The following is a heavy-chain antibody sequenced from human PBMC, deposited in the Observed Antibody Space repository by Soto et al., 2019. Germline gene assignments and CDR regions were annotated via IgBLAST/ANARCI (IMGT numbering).Heavy chain of an antibody. V-gene: IGHV3-64*01. Sequence: EAQLVESGGGLVQPGGSLRLSCAASGFTFSNYEMHWVRQAPGKGLEYVSGISNNGAHTDYAKSVKGRFTIARDNSENTLYLQMGSLRAEDMALYYCARRGYGQRWPNVYMDVWGKGTTVTVSS. D-gene: IGHD2-15*01. CDR3: ARRGYGQRWPNVYMDV. J-gene: IGHJ6*03. CDR1: GFTFSNYE. CDR2: ISNNGAHT.